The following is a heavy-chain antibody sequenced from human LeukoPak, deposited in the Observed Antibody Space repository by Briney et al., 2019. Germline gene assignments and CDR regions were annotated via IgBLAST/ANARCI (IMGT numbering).Heavy chain of an antibody. J-gene: IGHJ4*02. CDR1: GFTFDDYG. D-gene: IGHD2-21*01. CDR2: INWNGGST. Sequence: GGSLRLSCAASGFTFDDYGMSWVRQAPGKGLEWVSGINWNGGSTGYADSVKGRFTISRDNAKNSLYLQMNSLRAEETAVYYCARVGNGDGLDYWGQGTLVTVSS. V-gene: IGHV3-20*04. CDR3: ARVGNGDGLDY.